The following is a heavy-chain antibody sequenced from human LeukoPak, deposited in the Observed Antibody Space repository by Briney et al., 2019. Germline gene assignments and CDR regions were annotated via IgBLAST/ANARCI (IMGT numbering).Heavy chain of an antibody. D-gene: IGHD3-10*01. CDR2: ISSSGSTI. CDR1: GFTFSDYY. Sequence: AESLRLSCAASGFTFSDYYMSWIRQAPGKGLEWVSYISSSGSTIYYADSVKGRFTMSWDNAKNSLYLQMNSLRAEDTAVYYCARALYGSGSYYPYYFDYWGQGTLVTVSS. V-gene: IGHV3-11*04. CDR3: ARALYGSGSYYPYYFDY. J-gene: IGHJ4*02.